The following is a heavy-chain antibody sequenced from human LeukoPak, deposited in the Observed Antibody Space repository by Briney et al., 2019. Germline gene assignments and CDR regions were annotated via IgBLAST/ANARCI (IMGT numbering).Heavy chain of an antibody. CDR2: ISSSSSYI. CDR3: ARDVRDSSGYWDAFDI. D-gene: IGHD3-22*01. J-gene: IGHJ3*02. CDR1: RFTFSSYS. Sequence: GGSLRLSCAASRFTFSSYSMNWVRQAQGKGLEWVSSISSSSSYIYYADSVKGRFTISRDNAKKSLYLQMNSLRAEDTAVYYCARDVRDSSGYWDAFDIWGQGTMVTVSS. V-gene: IGHV3-21*01.